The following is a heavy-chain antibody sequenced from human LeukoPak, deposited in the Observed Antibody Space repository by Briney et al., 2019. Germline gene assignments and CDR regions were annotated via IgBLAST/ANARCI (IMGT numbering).Heavy chain of an antibody. CDR3: ARGDDILTGYLYYFDY. V-gene: IGHV1-2*04. D-gene: IGHD3-9*01. CDR2: INPNSGGT. CDR1: GYTFTGYY. J-gene: IGHJ4*02. Sequence: WASVKVSCKASGYTFTGYYMHWVRQAPGQGLEGMGGINPNSGGTNYAQKFQGWVAMTRDTSISTAYMELSRLRSDDTAVYYCARGDDILTGYLYYFDYWGQGTLVTVSS.